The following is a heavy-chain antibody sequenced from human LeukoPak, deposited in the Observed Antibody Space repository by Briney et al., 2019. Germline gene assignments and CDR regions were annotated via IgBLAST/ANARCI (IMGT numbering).Heavy chain of an antibody. V-gene: IGHV3-23*01. CDR3: AKATAQLWSPHYYYFDY. J-gene: IGHJ4*02. Sequence: GGSLRLSCAASGFTFSSYAMSWVRQAPGKGLEWVSAISGSGGSTYYADSVKGRFTISRDNSKNTLYLQMNSLRAEDTAVYYCAKATAQLWSPHYYYFDYWGQGTLVTVSS. D-gene: IGHD5-18*01. CDR1: GFTFSSYA. CDR2: ISGSGGST.